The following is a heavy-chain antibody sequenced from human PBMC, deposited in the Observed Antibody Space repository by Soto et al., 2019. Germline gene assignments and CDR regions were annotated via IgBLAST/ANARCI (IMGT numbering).Heavy chain of an antibody. CDR1: GDSISSYY. CDR2: IYYSGST. CDR3: ARCLEDWFDP. J-gene: IGHJ5*02. V-gene: IGHV4-59*08. Sequence: SETLSLTCTVSGDSISSYYWSWIRQPPGKGLEWIGYIYYSGSTNYNPSLKSRVTMSVDTSKNQFSLKLSSVTAADTAVYYCARCLEDWFDPWGQGTRVTVSS.